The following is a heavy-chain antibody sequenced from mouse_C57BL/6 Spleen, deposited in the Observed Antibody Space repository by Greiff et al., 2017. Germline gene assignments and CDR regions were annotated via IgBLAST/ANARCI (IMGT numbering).Heavy chain of an antibody. D-gene: IGHD1-1*01. CDR2: IYPGSGST. Sequence: QVQLQQPGAELVKPGASVKMSCKASGYTFTSYWITWVKQRPGQGLEWIGDIYPGSGSTNYNEKFKSKATLTVDTSSSTAYMQLSSLTSEDSAVYYCARANYYVSSLDYWGQGTTLTVSS. J-gene: IGHJ2*01. CDR3: ARANYYVSSLDY. V-gene: IGHV1-55*01. CDR1: GYTFTSYW.